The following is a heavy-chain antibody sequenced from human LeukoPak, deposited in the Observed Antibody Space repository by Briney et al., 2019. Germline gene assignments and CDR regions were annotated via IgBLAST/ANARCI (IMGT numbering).Heavy chain of an antibody. CDR2: IIPIFGTA. D-gene: IGHD6-19*01. CDR1: GGTFSSYG. J-gene: IGHJ4*02. CDR3: ARDHSSGLYYFDY. V-gene: IGHV1-69*13. Sequence: GASVKVSCKASGGTFSSYGISWVRQASGQGLEWMGGIIPIFGTANYAQKFQGRVTITADESTSTAYMELSILRSEDTAVYYCARDHSSGLYYFDYWGQGTLVTVSS.